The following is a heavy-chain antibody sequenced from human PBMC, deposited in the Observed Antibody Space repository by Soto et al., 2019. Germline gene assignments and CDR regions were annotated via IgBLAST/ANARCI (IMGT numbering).Heavy chain of an antibody. CDR3: TRPLTGTTLGKYGMDV. D-gene: IGHD4-4*01. CDR2: IYSGGST. Sequence: VQPVETGGGLIQHGGSLRLSCAASGFTVSSNYMSWVRQAPGKGLEWVSVIYSGGSTYYADSVKGRFTISRDNSKNTRYLQMNSLRAEDTAVYYCTRPLTGTTLGKYGMDVWGQGTTVTVSS. V-gene: IGHV3-53*02. J-gene: IGHJ6*02. CDR1: GFTVSSNY.